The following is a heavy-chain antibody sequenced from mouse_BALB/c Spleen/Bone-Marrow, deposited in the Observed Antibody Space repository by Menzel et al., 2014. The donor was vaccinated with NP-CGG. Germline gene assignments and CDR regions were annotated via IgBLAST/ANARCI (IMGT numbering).Heavy chain of an antibody. Sequence: QVQPQQSGPELVKPGASVKISCKASGYTFTDYYINWVKQKPGQGLEWIGWIYPGSGSTKYNERFKGKATLTVDTSSSTAYMQLSSLTSEDTAVYFCANLGRYAMDYWGQGTSVTVSS. CDR3: ANLGRYAMDY. CDR1: GYTFTDYY. CDR2: IYPGSGST. V-gene: IGHV1-84*02. D-gene: IGHD3-1*01. J-gene: IGHJ4*01.